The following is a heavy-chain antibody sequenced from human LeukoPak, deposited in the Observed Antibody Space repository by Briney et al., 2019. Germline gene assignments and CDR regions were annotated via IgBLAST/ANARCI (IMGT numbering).Heavy chain of an antibody. D-gene: IGHD2-2*01. J-gene: IGHJ3*02. CDR1: GGTFSSYA. V-gene: IGHV1-69*05. CDR2: IIPIFGTA. CDR3: ARGGVPAARNDAFDI. Sequence: ASMKVSCKASGGTFSSYAISWVRQAPGQGLEWMGGIIPIFGTANYAQKFQGRVTITTDESTSTAYMELSSLRSEDTAVYYCARGGVPAARNDAFDIWGQGTMVTVSS.